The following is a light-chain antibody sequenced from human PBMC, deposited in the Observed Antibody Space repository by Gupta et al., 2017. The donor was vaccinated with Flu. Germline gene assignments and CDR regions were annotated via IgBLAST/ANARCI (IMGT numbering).Light chain of an antibody. CDR3: QQSYSA. V-gene: IGKV1-39*01. CDR2: AAS. CDR1: QNITTY. Sequence: DIQMTQSPSSLSASVGDRVTITCRAGQNITTYLNWYQQKPGKAPRLLIYAASSLQSGVTSRVSGSGSGTDFTPTISSLQPEDFANYYGQQSYSAFGQGTRLEIK. J-gene: IGKJ5*01.